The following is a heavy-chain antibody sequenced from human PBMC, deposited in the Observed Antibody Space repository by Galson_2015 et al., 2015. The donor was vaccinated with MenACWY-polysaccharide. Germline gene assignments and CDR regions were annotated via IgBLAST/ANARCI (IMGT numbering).Heavy chain of an antibody. Sequence: ETLSLTCTVSGASISNYYWTWIRQPAGKGLEWIGRVYASGSTNSNPSLKSRLTMSVDTSKNQFSLGLSSVTAADTAIYYCARVWGGLLPRDSMDVWGQGTTVTVSS. V-gene: IGHV4-4*07. CDR3: ARVWGGLLPRDSMDV. CDR2: VYASGST. CDR1: GASISNYY. D-gene: IGHD7-27*01. J-gene: IGHJ6*02.